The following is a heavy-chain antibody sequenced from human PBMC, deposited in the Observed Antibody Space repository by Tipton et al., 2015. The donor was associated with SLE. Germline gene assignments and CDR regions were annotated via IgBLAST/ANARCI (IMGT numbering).Heavy chain of an antibody. V-gene: IGHV4-61*01. D-gene: IGHD3-16*01. Sequence: TLSLTCTVSGYSISSGYYWGWIRQPPGKGLEWIGYIYYSGSTNYNPSLKSRVTISVDTSKNQFSLKLSSVTAADTAVYYCATARGSEDYWGQGTLVTVSS. CDR1: GYSISSGYY. CDR2: IYYSGST. CDR3: ATARGSEDY. J-gene: IGHJ4*02.